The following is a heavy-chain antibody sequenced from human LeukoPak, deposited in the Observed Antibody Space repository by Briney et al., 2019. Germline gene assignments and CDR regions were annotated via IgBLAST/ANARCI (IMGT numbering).Heavy chain of an antibody. J-gene: IGHJ4*02. Sequence: GASVKVSCKASGYTFTSYSISWVRQAPGQGFEWMGLIIAYNGNTNYAQKVQGRVTMTTDTSTSTAYMELRSLRSDDTAVYYCARAITMVRKDYWGQGTLVTVSS. V-gene: IGHV1-18*04. CDR2: IIAYNGNT. CDR3: ARAITMVRKDY. CDR1: GYTFTSYS. D-gene: IGHD3-10*01.